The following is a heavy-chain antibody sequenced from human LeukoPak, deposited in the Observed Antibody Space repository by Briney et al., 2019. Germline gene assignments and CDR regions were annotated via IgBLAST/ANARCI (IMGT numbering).Heavy chain of an antibody. Sequence: PGGSLRLSCAASGFTFRSYSMHWVRQAPGKGLVWVSRINSDGSTTSYADSVKGRFTISRDNAKNTLYLQVNSLRGEDTAVYYCTRSGWFDPWGQGTLVTVSS. CDR1: GFTFRSYS. V-gene: IGHV3-74*01. D-gene: IGHD1-26*01. CDR2: INSDGSTT. J-gene: IGHJ5*02. CDR3: TRSGWFDP.